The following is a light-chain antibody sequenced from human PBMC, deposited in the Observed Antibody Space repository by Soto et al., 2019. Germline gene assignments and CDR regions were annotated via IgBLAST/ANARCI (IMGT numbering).Light chain of an antibody. CDR2: AAS. Sequence: AIEMTQSPSSLSVSVGDRVTITCRASQGISHDLGWYQQKPGKAPELLIYAASILQSGVPSRFSGSGSGTDFTLTISSLQPDDFATYYCQQSYSTPLTFGGGTKVDIK. J-gene: IGKJ4*01. CDR1: QGISHD. V-gene: IGKV1-6*01. CDR3: QQSYSTPLT.